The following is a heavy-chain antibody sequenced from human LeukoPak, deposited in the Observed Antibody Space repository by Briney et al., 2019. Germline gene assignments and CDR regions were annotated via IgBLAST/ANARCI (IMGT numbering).Heavy chain of an antibody. Sequence: SQTLSLTCTVSGGSISSGTYYWTWIRQPAGKGLEWIGRIYTSGSTNYNPSLKSRVTISVDTSKNQFSLKLSSVTAAGTAVYYCARAAGVAFDYWGQGTLVTVSS. CDR1: GGSISSGTYY. CDR3: ARAAGVAFDY. D-gene: IGHD3-10*01. CDR2: IYTSGST. V-gene: IGHV4-61*02. J-gene: IGHJ4*02.